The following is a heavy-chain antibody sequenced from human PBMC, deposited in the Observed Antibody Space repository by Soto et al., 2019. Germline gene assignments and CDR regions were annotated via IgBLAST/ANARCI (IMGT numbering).Heavy chain of an antibody. CDR2: INHSGST. CDR3: ASPADTAMGS. CDR1: GGSFSGYY. V-gene: IGHV4-34*01. D-gene: IGHD5-18*01. J-gene: IGHJ4*02. Sequence: QVQLQQWVAGLLKPSETLSLTCAVYGGSFSGYYWSWIRQPPGKGLEWIGEINHSGSTNYNPSLKSRVTISVDTSKNQFSLKLSSVTAADTAVYYCASPADTAMGSWGQGTLVTVSS.